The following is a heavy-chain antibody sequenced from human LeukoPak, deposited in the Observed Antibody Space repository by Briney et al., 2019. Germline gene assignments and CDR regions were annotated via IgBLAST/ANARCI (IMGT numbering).Heavy chain of an antibody. J-gene: IGHJ4*02. V-gene: IGHV3-23*01. D-gene: IGHD6-6*01. CDR3: AKDLHVSHYSSSSRGFDY. CDR1: GFTFSNYA. CDR2: ISGSGTST. Sequence: GGSLRLSCAASGFTFSNYAMNWVRQAPGKGLEWFSVISGSGTSTDYADSVKGRFTISRDTSKNTLYLQMNSLRAEDTALYYCAKDLHVSHYSSSSRGFDYWGQGTLVTVSS.